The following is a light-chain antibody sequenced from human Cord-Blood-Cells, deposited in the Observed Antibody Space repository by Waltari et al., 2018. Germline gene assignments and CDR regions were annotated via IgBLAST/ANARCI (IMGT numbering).Light chain of an antibody. J-gene: IGLJ1*01. CDR1: SSDVGGYNY. V-gene: IGLV2-14*01. Sequence: QSALTQPASVSGSPGQSITISCTGTSSDVGGYNYLSWYQQHPGKAPKLMIYDVSNLPSGVSNRFSGSKSGNTASLTISGLQAEDEADYYCSSYTSSSTYVFGTGTKVTVL. CDR2: DVS. CDR3: SSYTSSSTYV.